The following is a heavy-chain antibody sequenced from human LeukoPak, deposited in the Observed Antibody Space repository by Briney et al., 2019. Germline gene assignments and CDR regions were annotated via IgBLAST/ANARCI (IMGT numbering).Heavy chain of an antibody. CDR3: ARDTRPHPGYYDSSGPHWYFDL. CDR2: IYYSGST. D-gene: IGHD3-22*01. V-gene: IGHV4-59*01. J-gene: IGHJ2*01. Sequence: PSETLSLTCTVSGGSICSYYWSWIRQPPGKGLEWIGYIYYSGSTNYNPSLKSRVTISVDTSKNQFSLKLSSVTAADTAVYYCARDTRPHPGYYDSSGPHWYFDLWGRGTLVTVSS. CDR1: GGSICSYY.